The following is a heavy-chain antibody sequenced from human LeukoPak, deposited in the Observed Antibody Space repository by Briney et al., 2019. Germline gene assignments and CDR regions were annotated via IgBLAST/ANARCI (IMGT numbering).Heavy chain of an antibody. D-gene: IGHD2-2*01. V-gene: IGHV4-34*01. CDR1: GGSFSANY. J-gene: IGHJ4*02. CDR2: IYHSGST. CDR3: ARPYCSSTSCYADIDY. Sequence: SETLFLTCGVYGGSFSANYRSWVRQPPGKGLEWIGEIYHSGSTNYNPSLKSRVTISVDTSKNQFSLKLSSVTAEDTAVYYCARPYCSSTSCYADIDYWGQGTLVTVSS.